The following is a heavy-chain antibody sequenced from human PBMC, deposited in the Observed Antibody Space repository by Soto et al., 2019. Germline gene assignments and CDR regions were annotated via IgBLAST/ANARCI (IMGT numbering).Heavy chain of an antibody. CDR2: ISGSGGST. D-gene: IGHD2-2*01. J-gene: IGHJ4*02. V-gene: IGHV3-23*01. Sequence: GGSLRLSCAASGFTFSSYAMSWVRQAPGKGLEWVSAISGSGGSTYYADSVKGRFTISRDNSKNTLYLQMDSLRAEDTAVYYCAKDERVVPAAFDYWGQGTLVTVSS. CDR3: AKDERVVPAAFDY. CDR1: GFTFSSYA.